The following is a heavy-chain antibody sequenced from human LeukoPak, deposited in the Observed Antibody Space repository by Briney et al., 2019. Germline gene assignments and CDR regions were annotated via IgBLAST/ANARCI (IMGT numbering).Heavy chain of an antibody. D-gene: IGHD2-15*01. CDR1: GXTFRDSA. Sequence: GGSLRLSCAASGXTFRDSAMDWVRQAPGKGLEWVSLISHSGANTFYADSAKGRFTVSRDNSKYMMYLQMNSLRAEDTAVYYCAKDIEASIWGQGTLVTVSS. CDR3: AKDIEASI. CDR2: ISHSGANT. V-gene: IGHV3-23*01. J-gene: IGHJ4*02.